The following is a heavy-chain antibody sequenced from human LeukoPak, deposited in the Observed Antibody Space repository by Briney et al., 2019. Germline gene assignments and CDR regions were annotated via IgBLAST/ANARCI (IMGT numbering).Heavy chain of an antibody. D-gene: IGHD3-22*01. CDR3: AKEQYYYDSSGYPY. CDR2: IDDGGYST. Sequence: PGGSLRLSCAASGFAFSSDAMTWLRQAPGRGLEWVSTIDDGGYSTHYADSVKGRFTISRDNSKNTLYLQMNSLRAEDTAVYYCAKEQYYYDSSGYPYWGQGTLVTVSS. CDR1: GFAFSSDA. V-gene: IGHV3-23*01. J-gene: IGHJ4*02.